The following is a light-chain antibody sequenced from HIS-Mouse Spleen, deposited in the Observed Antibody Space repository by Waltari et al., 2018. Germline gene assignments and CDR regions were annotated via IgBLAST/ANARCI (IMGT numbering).Light chain of an antibody. J-gene: IGLJ1*01. V-gene: IGLV2-14*01. CDR3: SSYTSSSLYV. CDR2: EVR. Sequence: QSALPQPASVSGSPGQSITISCTGTSSNVGGYNYFSWYQQHPGKAPKLMIYEVRNRPSGVSNRFYGSKSGNTASLTISGLQAEDEADYYCSSYTSSSLYVFGTGTKVTVL. CDR1: SSNVGGYNY.